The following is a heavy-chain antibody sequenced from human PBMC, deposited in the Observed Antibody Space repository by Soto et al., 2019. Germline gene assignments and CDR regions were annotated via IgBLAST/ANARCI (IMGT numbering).Heavy chain of an antibody. Sequence: PGGSLRLSCAASGFTFSSYAMHWVRQAPGKGLEWVAVISYDGINKYYADSVKGRFTISRDNSKNTLYLQMNSLRAEDTAVYYCARDLLFLEWSYFDYWGQGTLVTVSS. CDR1: GFTFSSYA. J-gene: IGHJ4*02. CDR2: ISYDGINK. D-gene: IGHD3-3*01. CDR3: ARDLLFLEWSYFDY. V-gene: IGHV3-30-3*01.